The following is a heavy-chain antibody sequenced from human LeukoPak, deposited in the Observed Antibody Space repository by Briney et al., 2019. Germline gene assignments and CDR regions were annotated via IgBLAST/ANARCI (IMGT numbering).Heavy chain of an antibody. D-gene: IGHD4-23*01. Sequence: GGSLRLSCAASGFSFNTYAMTWVRLAPGKGLEWVSVIGGDGGGIQYADSVKSRFSISRDNSKNTVYLQMNSLRAEDTAVYYCAKYAPPTTVGTRFFDYWGQGTLVTVSS. J-gene: IGHJ4*02. CDR2: IGGDGGGI. CDR3: AKYAPPTTVGTRFFDY. V-gene: IGHV3-23*01. CDR1: GFSFNTYA.